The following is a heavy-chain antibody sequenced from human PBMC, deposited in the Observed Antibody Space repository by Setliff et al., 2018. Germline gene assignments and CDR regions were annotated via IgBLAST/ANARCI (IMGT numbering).Heavy chain of an antibody. D-gene: IGHD3-22*01. Sequence: ASVKVSCKASGYTFTSHYMHWVRQAPGLGLEWMGTINPSSGRTSYAQKFQGXXXXTRXXXTXXXXXXXXXXXSEDTAVYYCARDVFPYHYEGAFDIWGQGTMVTVSS. V-gene: IGHV1-46*01. CDR2: INPSSGRT. CDR3: ARDVFPYHYEGAFDI. J-gene: IGHJ3*02. CDR1: GYTFTSHY.